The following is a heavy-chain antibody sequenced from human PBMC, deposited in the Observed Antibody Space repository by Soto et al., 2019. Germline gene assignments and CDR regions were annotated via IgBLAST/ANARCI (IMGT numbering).Heavy chain of an antibody. D-gene: IGHD3-3*01. CDR1: GFTFSTYA. J-gene: IGHJ6*02. CDR3: AIFGVARYGMDV. Sequence: GGSLRLSCAASGFTFSTYAMSWVRQGPGKGLEWVSVISGSDDRTFYADSVKGRFTISRDNPKNTLYLQMNSLRAEDTAVYYCAIFGVARYGMDVWGQGTTVTVSS. V-gene: IGHV3-23*01. CDR2: ISGSDDRT.